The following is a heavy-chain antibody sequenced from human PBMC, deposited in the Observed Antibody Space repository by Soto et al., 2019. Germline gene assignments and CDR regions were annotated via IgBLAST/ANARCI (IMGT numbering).Heavy chain of an antibody. D-gene: IGHD1-26*01. CDR1: GFTFSSYW. CDR3: ARDVSPVGAPYYYYGMDV. CDR2: INSDGSST. V-gene: IGHV3-74*01. Sequence: PGGSLRLSCAASGFTFSSYWMHWVRQAPGKGLVWVSRINSDGSSTSYADSVKGRFTISRDNAKNTLYLQMNSLRAEDTAVYYCARDVSPVGAPYYYYGMDVWGQGTTVTVSS. J-gene: IGHJ6*02.